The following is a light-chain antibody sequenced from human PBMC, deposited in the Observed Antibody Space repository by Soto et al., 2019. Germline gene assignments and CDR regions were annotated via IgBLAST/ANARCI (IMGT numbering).Light chain of an antibody. J-gene: IGKJ4*01. Sequence: TLSLSPGERATLSCRASQSVSSYLAWYQQKPGQAPRLLIYDASNRATGIPARFSGSGSGTDFTLTISSLEPEDFAVYYCQQRSNWPGITFGGGTKVDIK. V-gene: IGKV3-11*01. CDR2: DAS. CDR3: QQRSNWPGIT. CDR1: QSVSSY.